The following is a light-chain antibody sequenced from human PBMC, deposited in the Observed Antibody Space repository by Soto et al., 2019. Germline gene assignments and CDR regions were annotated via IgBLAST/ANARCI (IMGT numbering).Light chain of an antibody. CDR2: DAS. V-gene: IGKV3-20*01. Sequence: EIVLTQSPGTLSLSPGERATLSCRASQSVSSNLAWYQQKPGQAPTLLIFDASSRASGTPERFSGSGSGTDFTLTISRLEPEDFAVYYCQEYDGAPPITFGLGTRLEIK. J-gene: IGKJ5*01. CDR1: QSVSSN. CDR3: QEYDGAPPIT.